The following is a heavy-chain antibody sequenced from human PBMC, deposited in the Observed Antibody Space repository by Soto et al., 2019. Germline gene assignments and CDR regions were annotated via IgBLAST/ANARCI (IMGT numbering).Heavy chain of an antibody. CDR3: AKDRLPFGSSDYYSFDC. CDR1: GLTFSSSA. CDR2: INTDGSGT. J-gene: IGHJ4*01. Sequence: GGSVTRSCAAPGLTFSSSAMTSVRQDPGQGLEWVSRINTDGSGTSYADSVKGRFTISRDNAKNMVYLQMNSLRAEDTAVYFCAKDRLPFGSSDYYSFDCWGQGTLVTVSS. V-gene: IGHV3-74*01. D-gene: IGHD3-22*01.